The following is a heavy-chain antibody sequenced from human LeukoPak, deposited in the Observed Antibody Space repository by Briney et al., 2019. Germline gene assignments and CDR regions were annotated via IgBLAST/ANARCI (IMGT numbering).Heavy chain of an antibody. D-gene: IGHD2-15*01. Sequence: RWGSLRLSCTASGFTFSTSAMNWVRQAPGKGLEWISSISSSRNYIYYADSVKGRFTISRDNAKNLLYLQMNSLGAEDTAVYYCAREGGFCFGDTCRYFDYWGQGALVTVSS. J-gene: IGHJ4*02. V-gene: IGHV3-21*01. CDR2: ISSSRNYI. CDR1: GFTFSTSA. CDR3: AREGGFCFGDTCRYFDY.